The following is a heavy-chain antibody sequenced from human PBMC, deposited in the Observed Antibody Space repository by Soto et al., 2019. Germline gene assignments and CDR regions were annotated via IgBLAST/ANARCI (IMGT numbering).Heavy chain of an antibody. J-gene: IGHJ4*02. Sequence: GGSLRLSCAASGFTFSSYTMHWVRQAPGKELEWVSSISTSSTYRYIADSVTGRFTISRDNAQNSLYLQMTSLRAEDTAVYYCARDGSGAAANPYFDYWGQGTLVTVPS. CDR2: ISTSSTYR. CDR1: GFTFSSYT. D-gene: IGHD2-2*01. V-gene: IGHV3-21*04. CDR3: ARDGSGAAANPYFDY.